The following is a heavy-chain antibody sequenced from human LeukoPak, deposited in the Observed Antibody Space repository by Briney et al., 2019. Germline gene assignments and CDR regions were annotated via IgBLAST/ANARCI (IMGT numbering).Heavy chain of an antibody. D-gene: IGHD3-22*01. J-gene: IGHJ4*02. CDR2: IRSKAYGGTT. Sequence: PGRSLSLSCTASGFTFGDYARSWVRQAPGKGLEWVGFIRSKAYGGTTEYAASVRGRFTISRDDSKSIAYLQMNSLKTEDTAVYYCTRHVVITTVFDSWGQGTLVTVSS. CDR1: GFTFGDYA. CDR3: TRHVVITTVFDS. V-gene: IGHV3-49*04.